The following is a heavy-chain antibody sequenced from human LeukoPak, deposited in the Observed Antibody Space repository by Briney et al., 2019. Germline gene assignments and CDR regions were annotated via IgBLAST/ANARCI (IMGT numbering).Heavy chain of an antibody. Sequence: SETLSLTCTVSGGSISSGSYYWGWIRQPPGKGLEWIGSIYYSGSTYYNPSLKSRVTISVDTSKNQFSLKLSSVTAADTAVYYCARHEAGLESPKNWFDPWGQGTLVTVSS. D-gene: IGHD6-13*01. V-gene: IGHV4-39*01. J-gene: IGHJ5*02. CDR2: IYYSGST. CDR1: GGSISSGSYY. CDR3: ARHEAGLESPKNWFDP.